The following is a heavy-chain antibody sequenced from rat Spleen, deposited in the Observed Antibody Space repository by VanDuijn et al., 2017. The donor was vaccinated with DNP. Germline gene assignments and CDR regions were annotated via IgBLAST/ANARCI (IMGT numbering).Heavy chain of an antibody. Sequence: QVRLRESGPGLVQPSHTLSLTCTVSGFSLTSYAVSWVRQPPGKGLEWIAAISSGENTYYNPALKSRQSISRDTSKSQVFLKMNSLQTEDTAIYFCTRVLYNGYQRHYWSFDFWGPGTMVTVSS. CDR3: TRVLYNGYQRHYWSFDF. CDR1: GFSLTSYA. D-gene: IGHD1-6*01. CDR2: ISSGENT. V-gene: IGHV2S12*01. J-gene: IGHJ1*01.